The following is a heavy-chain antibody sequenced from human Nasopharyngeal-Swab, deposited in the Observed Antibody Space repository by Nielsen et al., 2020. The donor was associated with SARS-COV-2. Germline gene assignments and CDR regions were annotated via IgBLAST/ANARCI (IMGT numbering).Heavy chain of an antibody. CDR1: GYSFTSYW. D-gene: IGHD3-10*01. V-gene: IGHV5-10-1*01. J-gene: IGHJ6*02. CDR2: IDPSDSYT. CDR3: ARRVTYYYGSGSSDYGMDV. Sequence: KVSCKGSGYSFTSYWISWVRQMPGKGLEWMGRIDPSDSYTNYSPSFQGHVTISADKSISTAYLQWSSLKASDTAMYYCARRVTYYYGSGSSDYGMDVWGQGTTVTVSS.